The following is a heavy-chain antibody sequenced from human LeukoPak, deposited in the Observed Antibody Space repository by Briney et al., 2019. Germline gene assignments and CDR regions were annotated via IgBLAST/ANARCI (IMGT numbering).Heavy chain of an antibody. Sequence: SQTLSLTCAISGDSVSSNSVTWNWIRQSPSRGLEWLGRTYYRSTWYNDYAVSVRGRITVNPDTSKNQFSLHLNSVTAADTAVYYCARDGSNWSNDYYHGVDVWGQGTTVTVSS. D-gene: IGHD4-11*01. CDR1: GDSVSSNSVT. CDR3: ARDGSNWSNDYYHGVDV. J-gene: IGHJ6*02. V-gene: IGHV6-1*01. CDR2: TYYRSTWYN.